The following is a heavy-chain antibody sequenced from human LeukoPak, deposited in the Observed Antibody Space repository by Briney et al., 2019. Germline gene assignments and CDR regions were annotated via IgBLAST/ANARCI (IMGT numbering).Heavy chain of an antibody. D-gene: IGHD1-26*01. J-gene: IGHJ4*02. CDR2: ISGSGGST. CDR1: GFTFSSYA. Sequence: GGSLRLSCAASGFTFSSYAMSWVRQAPGKGLEWVSAISGSGGSTYYADSVKGRFTISRDNSKNTLYLQMDSLRAEDTAVYYCAKDPRIVGATGPFDYWGQGTLVTVSS. CDR3: AKDPRIVGATGPFDY. V-gene: IGHV3-23*01.